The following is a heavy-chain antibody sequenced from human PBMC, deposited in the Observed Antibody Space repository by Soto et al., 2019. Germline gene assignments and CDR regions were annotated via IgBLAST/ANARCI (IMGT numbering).Heavy chain of an antibody. Sequence: ASVKVSCKASRGTFSSYGISWVRQAPGQGLEWMGESIPFFATTNYAQKFQGRVTITADESTSTAYMELSSLRSEDTSMYYCARESRSTYYFDSWGQGTLVTVSS. CDR1: RGTFSSYG. V-gene: IGHV1-69*13. CDR3: ARESRSTYYFDS. CDR2: SIPFFATT. J-gene: IGHJ4*02.